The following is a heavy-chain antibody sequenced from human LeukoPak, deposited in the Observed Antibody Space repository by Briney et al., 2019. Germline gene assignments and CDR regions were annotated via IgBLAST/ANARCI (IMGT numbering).Heavy chain of an antibody. CDR2: IHYSGST. CDR3: ARITGYDGYFQH. Sequence: SETLSLTCTVSGYSISSGYYWGWIRQPPGKGLEWIGSIHYSGSTSYNPSLKSRVTISVDTSKNQFSLKMSSVTAADTAVYYCARITGYDGYFQHWGQGTLLTVSS. CDR1: GYSISSGYY. D-gene: IGHD3-22*01. V-gene: IGHV4-38-2*02. J-gene: IGHJ1*01.